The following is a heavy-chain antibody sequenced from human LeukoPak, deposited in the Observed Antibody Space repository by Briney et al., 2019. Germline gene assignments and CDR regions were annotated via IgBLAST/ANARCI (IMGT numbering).Heavy chain of an antibody. D-gene: IGHD6-6*01. CDR2: IRPDGSAT. J-gene: IGHJ4*02. CDR3: ARGGGSSY. CDR1: GFSFRNFW. V-gene: IGHV3-7*01. Sequence: PGGSLRLTCAASGFSFRNFWMSWVRQAPGKGLEWVANIRPDGSATNYVDSVKGRFTISRDNAKNSLDLQMNSLRAEDTAVYYCARGGGSSYWGQGTLVTVSS.